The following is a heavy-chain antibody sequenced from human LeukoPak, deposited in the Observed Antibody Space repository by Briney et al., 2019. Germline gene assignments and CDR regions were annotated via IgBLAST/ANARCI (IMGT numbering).Heavy chain of an antibody. J-gene: IGHJ4*02. V-gene: IGHV3-7*05. D-gene: IGHD3-16*02. CDR3: ARNRVRYDY. CDR1: GFTFSTCW. Sequence: GGSLRLSCVASGFTFSTCWMTWVRQAPGKGLEWVANIKVDGSEKYYVDSVKGRFTISRDNAKNSLYLQMNSLRAEDTAVYYCARNRVRYDYWGQGTLVTVSS. CDR2: IKVDGSEK.